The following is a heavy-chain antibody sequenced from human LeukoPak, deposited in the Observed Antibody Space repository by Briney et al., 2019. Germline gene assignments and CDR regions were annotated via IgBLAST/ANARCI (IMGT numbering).Heavy chain of an antibody. CDR2: IYYSGST. CDR1: GGSISGYY. V-gene: IGHV4-59*01. Sequence: SETLSLTCTVSGGSISGYYWSWIRQPPGKGLEWIGYIYYSGSTNYNPSLKSRVTTSVDTSKNQFSLKLSSVTAADTAVYYCAGVEMGPMVRGGIMSRYYGMGVWGQGTTVTVSS. CDR3: AGVEMGPMVRGGIMSRYYGMGV. J-gene: IGHJ6*02. D-gene: IGHD3-10*01.